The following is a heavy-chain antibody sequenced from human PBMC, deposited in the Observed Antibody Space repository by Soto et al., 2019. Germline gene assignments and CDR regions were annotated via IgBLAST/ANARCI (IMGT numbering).Heavy chain of an antibody. CDR2: ISGSGGST. CDR3: ARDGYCNSTSCYVNWFDP. D-gene: IGHD2-2*03. J-gene: IGHJ5*02. CDR1: GFTFSSYA. V-gene: IGHV3-23*01. Sequence: GGSLRLSCAASGFTFSSYAMSWVRQAPGKGLEWVSAISGSGGSTYYADSVKGRFTISRDNSKNTLYLQMNSLRAEDKAVYYCARDGYCNSTSCYVNWFDPWGQGTLVTVSS.